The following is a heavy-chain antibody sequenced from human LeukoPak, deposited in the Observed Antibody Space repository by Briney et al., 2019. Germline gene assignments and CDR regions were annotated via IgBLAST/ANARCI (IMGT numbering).Heavy chain of an antibody. CDR3: AKEGGGDAHNSAAIDY. D-gene: IGHD5-24*01. J-gene: IGHJ4*02. V-gene: IGHV4-59*01. Sequence: SETLSLTCTVSGASISSYSWSWIRQPPGKGLEWIGYISNRGTTRNDPSLKSRVTISVDTSKNQFSLKLSSVGAADTAIYYCAKEGGGDAHNSAAIDYWGRGTLVTVSS. CDR2: ISNRGTT. CDR1: GASISSYS.